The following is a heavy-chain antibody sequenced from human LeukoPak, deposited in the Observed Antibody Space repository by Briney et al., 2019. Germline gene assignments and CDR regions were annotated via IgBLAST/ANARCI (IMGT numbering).Heavy chain of an antibody. Sequence: SETLSLTCTVSGYSISSGYYWGWIRPPPGKGLEWIGSIYHSGSTYYNPSLKSRVTISVDTSKNQFSLKLSSVTAADTAVYYCARDGFHHTRLLWFGESCRYFDYWGQGTLVTVSS. CDR1: GYSISSGYY. CDR2: IYHSGST. V-gene: IGHV4-38-2*02. CDR3: ARDGFHHTRLLWFGESCRYFDY. J-gene: IGHJ4*02. D-gene: IGHD3-10*01.